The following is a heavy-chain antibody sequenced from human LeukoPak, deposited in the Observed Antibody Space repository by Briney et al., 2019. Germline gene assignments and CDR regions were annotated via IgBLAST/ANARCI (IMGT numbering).Heavy chain of an antibody. CDR2: VSSSGGST. J-gene: IGHJ4*02. Sequence: GGSLRLSCAASGFTFSSYAMSWVRQAPGKGLEWVSTVSSSGGSTFYADSVKGRLTISRDNSKNTLYLQMSSLRAEDTAVYYCASRAAGASYYFDSWGQGTLVTVSS. V-gene: IGHV3-23*01. CDR1: GFTFSSYA. D-gene: IGHD6-13*01. CDR3: ASRAAGASYYFDS.